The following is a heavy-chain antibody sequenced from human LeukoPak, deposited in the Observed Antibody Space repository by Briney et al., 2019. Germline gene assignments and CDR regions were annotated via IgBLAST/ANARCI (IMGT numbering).Heavy chain of an antibody. V-gene: IGHV4-59*11. CDR2: MFYGGST. D-gene: IGHD4-17*01. Sequence: SETLSLTCTVPGGSISSHYWSWIRQPPGKGLEWIGYMFYGGSTNYNPSLKCRVTISINTTKNQFSLRLSSVTAADPAVYYCARGSDFGDYWGQGTLVTVSS. CDR3: ARGSDFGDY. CDR1: GGSISSHY. J-gene: IGHJ4*02.